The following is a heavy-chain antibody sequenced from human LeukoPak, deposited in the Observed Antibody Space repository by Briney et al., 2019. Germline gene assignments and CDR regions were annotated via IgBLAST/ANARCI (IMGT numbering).Heavy chain of an antibody. CDR2: IYYSGST. J-gene: IGHJ3*02. CDR3: AGSELEGGAFDI. D-gene: IGHD1-1*01. Sequence: SETLSLTCTVSGGSISSSSYYWGWIRQPPGKGLEWIGSIYYSGSTYYNPSLKSRVTISVDTSKNQFSLKLSSVTAADTAVYYCAGSELEGGAFDIWGQGTMVTVSS. CDR1: GGSISSSSYY. V-gene: IGHV4-39*01.